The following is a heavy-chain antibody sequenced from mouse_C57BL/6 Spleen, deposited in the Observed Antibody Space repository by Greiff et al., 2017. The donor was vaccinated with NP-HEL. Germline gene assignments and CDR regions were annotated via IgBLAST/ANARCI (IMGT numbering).Heavy chain of an antibody. D-gene: IGHD2-13*01. J-gene: IGHJ4*01. CDR2: IHPNSGST. CDR1: GYTFTSYW. CDR3: ARGGVIYYDDHYYAMDY. Sequence: QVQLQQPGAELVKPGASVKLSCKASGYTFTSYWMHWVKQRPGQGLEWIGMIHPNSGSTNYNEKFKSKATLTVDKSSSTAYMQLSSLTSEDSAVYYCARGGVIYYDDHYYAMDYWGQGTSVTVSS. V-gene: IGHV1-64*01.